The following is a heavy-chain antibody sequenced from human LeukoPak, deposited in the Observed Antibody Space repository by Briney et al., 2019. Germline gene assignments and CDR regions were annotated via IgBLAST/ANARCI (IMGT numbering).Heavy chain of an antibody. CDR2: ISWNSGSI. D-gene: IGHD3-22*01. CDR3: AKSISGYYYYDY. CDR1: GFTFDDYA. Sequence: PGRSLRLSCAASGFTFDDYAMHWVRQAPGKGLEWVSGISWNSGSIGYADSVKGRFTISRDNAKNSLYLQMDSLRAEDTAVYYCAKSISGYYYYDYWGQGTLVTVSS. V-gene: IGHV3-9*01. J-gene: IGHJ4*02.